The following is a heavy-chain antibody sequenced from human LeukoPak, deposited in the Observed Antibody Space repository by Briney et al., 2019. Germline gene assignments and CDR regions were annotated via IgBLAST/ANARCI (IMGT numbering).Heavy chain of an antibody. D-gene: IGHD6-13*01. CDR1: GYTFTSHD. CDR3: ARGVASSSDYYYMDV. J-gene: IGHJ6*03. CDR2: MNPNSGNT. Sequence: ASVKVSCKASGYTFTSHDINWVRQATGQGLEWMGWMNPNSGNTGYAQKLQGRVTITRNTSISTAYMELSSLRSEDTAVYYCARGVASSSDYYYMDVWGKGTTVTVSS. V-gene: IGHV1-8*01.